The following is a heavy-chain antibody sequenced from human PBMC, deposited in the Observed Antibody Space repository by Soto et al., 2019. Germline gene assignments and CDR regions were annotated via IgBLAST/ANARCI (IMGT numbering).Heavy chain of an antibody. Sequence: PGGSLRLSCAASGFTFSSYAMSWVSQAPGKGLEWVSAISGSGGSTYYADSVKGRFTISRDNSKNTLYLQMNSLRAEDTAVYYCAKVQHYDFWSGDPTIIEYFDYWGQGTLVTVSS. J-gene: IGHJ4*02. V-gene: IGHV3-23*01. D-gene: IGHD3-3*01. CDR3: AKVQHYDFWSGDPTIIEYFDY. CDR1: GFTFSSYA. CDR2: ISGSGGST.